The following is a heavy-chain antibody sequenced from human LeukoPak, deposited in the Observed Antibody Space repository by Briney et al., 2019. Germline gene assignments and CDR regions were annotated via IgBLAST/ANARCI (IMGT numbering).Heavy chain of an antibody. D-gene: IGHD2-8*01. Sequence: ASVKVSCKTSGGTLCRFAISSVRQAPGQGLEWMGGIIPIFGTANYAQKFQGRVTITADESTSTAYMELSSLRSEDTAVYYCARGLLIAAEDWFDPWGQGTLVTVSS. J-gene: IGHJ5*02. V-gene: IGHV1-69*13. CDR2: IIPIFGTA. CDR3: ARGLLIAAEDWFDP. CDR1: GGTLCRFA.